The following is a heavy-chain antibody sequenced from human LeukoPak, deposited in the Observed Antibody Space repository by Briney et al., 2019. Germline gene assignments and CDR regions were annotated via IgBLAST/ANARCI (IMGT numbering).Heavy chain of an antibody. CDR3: ARDLSPPILTGYWDRNWFDP. CDR1: GYTFTSYA. V-gene: IGHV1-18*01. J-gene: IGHJ5*02. Sequence: GASVKVSCKASGYTFTSYAMNWVRQAPGQGLEWMGWISAYNGNTNYVQKLQGRVTMTTDTSTGTAYMELRSLRSDDTAVYYCARDLSPPILTGYWDRNWFDPWGQGTLVTVSS. CDR2: ISAYNGNT. D-gene: IGHD3-9*01.